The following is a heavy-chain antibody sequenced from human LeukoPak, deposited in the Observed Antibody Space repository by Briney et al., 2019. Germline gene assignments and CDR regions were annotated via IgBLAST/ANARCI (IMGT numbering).Heavy chain of an antibody. CDR3: ARVGRFLEWLGYYYYMDV. V-gene: IGHV1-8*03. CDR2: MNPNSGNT. D-gene: IGHD3-3*01. J-gene: IGHJ6*03. Sequence: ASVKVSCKASGGTFSSYAISWVRQAPGQGLGWMGWMNPNSGNTGYAQKFQGRVIITRNTSISTAYMELSSLRSEDTAVYYCARVGRFLEWLGYYYYMDVWGKGTTVTVSS. CDR1: GGTFSSYA.